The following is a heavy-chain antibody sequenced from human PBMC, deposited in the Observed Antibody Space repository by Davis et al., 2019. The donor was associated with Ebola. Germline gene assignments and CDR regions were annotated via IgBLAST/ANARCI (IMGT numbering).Heavy chain of an antibody. CDR2: INRSGST. J-gene: IGHJ4*02. CDR1: GGSFSGYY. CDR3: ARRLRFLEWLFLSYFDY. V-gene: IGHV4-34*01. Sequence: SETLSLTCAVYGGSFSGYYWSWIRQPPGKGLEWVGEINRSGSTNYNPSLKSRVTISIDTSKNQFFLKLSSVTAADTAVYYCARRLRFLEWLFLSYFDYWGQGTLVTVSS. D-gene: IGHD3-3*01.